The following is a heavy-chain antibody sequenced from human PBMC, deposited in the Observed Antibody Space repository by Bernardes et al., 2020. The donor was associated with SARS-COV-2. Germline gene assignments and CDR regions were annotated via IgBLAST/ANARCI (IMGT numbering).Heavy chain of an antibody. CDR1: GFTFSSYS. V-gene: IGHV3-21*01. Sequence: GGSLRLSCAASGFTFSSYSMNWVRQAPGKGLEWVSSISSSSSYIYYADSVKGRFTISRDNAKNSLYLQMNSLRAEDTAVYYCARDLYGDYVDGGNWFDPWGQGTLVTVSS. D-gene: IGHD4-17*01. CDR3: ARDLYGDYVDGGNWFDP. CDR2: ISSSSSYI. J-gene: IGHJ5*02.